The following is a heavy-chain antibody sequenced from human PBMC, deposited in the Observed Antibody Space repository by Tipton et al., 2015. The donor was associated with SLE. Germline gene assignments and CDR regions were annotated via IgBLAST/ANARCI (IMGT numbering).Heavy chain of an antibody. CDR2: MYYSGST. J-gene: IGHJ3*02. CDR1: GDSIISSSCY. Sequence: LRLSCTVSGDSIISSSCYWGWIRQPPGKGLEWIGSMYYSGSTYYNPSLKSRVTISVDTSKNQFSLMLRSVTAADTAVYYCARDGPYYDFWSGMGAFDIWGQGTMVTVSS. V-gene: IGHV4-39*07. D-gene: IGHD3-3*01. CDR3: ARDGPYYDFWSGMGAFDI.